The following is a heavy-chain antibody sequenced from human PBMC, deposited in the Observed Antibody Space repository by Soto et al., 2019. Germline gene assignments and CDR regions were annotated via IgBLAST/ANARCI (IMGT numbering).Heavy chain of an antibody. Sequence: QVQLVQSGAEVKKPGSSVKVSCKASGGTFSSYTISWVRQAPGQGLEWMGRIIPILGIANYAQKFQGRVTITADKSTSTAYMELSSLRSEDTAVYYCARTTVTIRSGLAFDIWGQGTMVTVSS. D-gene: IGHD4-17*01. J-gene: IGHJ3*02. CDR3: ARTTVTIRSGLAFDI. CDR1: GGTFSSYT. V-gene: IGHV1-69*02. CDR2: IIPILGIA.